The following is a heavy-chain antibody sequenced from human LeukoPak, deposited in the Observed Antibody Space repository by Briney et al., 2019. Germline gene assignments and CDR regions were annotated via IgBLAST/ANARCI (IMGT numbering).Heavy chain of an antibody. CDR2: ISGNGDNT. D-gene: IGHD5-12*01. CDR1: GFSFNSFA. Sequence: GGSLRLSCAASGFSFNSFAMSWVRQAPGMGLEWVVAISGNGDNTYYTDSVKGRFTISRDNSKNTLYLQMNGLRAEDTAMYYCVTYSGFFDYWGQGTLVTVSS. V-gene: IGHV3-23*01. J-gene: IGHJ4*02. CDR3: VTYSGFFDY.